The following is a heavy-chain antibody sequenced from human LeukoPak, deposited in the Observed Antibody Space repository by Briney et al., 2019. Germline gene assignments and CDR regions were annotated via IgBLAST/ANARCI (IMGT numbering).Heavy chain of an antibody. CDR2: IYTSGST. CDR1: GGSISSYH. D-gene: IGHD6-13*01. CDR3: ARDSSSTGLWFDP. Sequence: SETLSLTCTVSGGSISSYHWSWIRQPAGKGLEWIGRIYTSGSTNYNPSLKSRVTMSVDTSKNQFSLKLSSVAAADTAVYYCARDSSSTGLWFDPWSQGTLVTVSS. V-gene: IGHV4-4*07. J-gene: IGHJ5*02.